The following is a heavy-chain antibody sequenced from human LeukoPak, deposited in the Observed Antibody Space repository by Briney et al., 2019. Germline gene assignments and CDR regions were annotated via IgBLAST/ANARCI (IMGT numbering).Heavy chain of an antibody. D-gene: IGHD4-17*01. J-gene: IGHJ4*02. CDR1: GGSISSYY. Sequence: SETLSLTCTVSGGSISSYYWSWIRQPPGKGLEWIGYIYYSGSTSYNPSLKSRVTISVDTSKNQFSLMLNSVTAADTAVYYCVGAHGDSDYWGQGTLVTVSS. V-gene: IGHV4-59*12. CDR2: IYYSGST. CDR3: VGAHGDSDY.